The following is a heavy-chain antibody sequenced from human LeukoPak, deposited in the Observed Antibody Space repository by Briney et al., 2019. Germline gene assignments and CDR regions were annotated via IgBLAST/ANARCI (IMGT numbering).Heavy chain of an antibody. CDR2: IVVGSGNT. D-gene: IGHD4-23*01. CDR3: AAEGRPTVVTFRKGAVDL. Sequence: SVKVSCKASGFTFTSSAVQWVRQARGQRLEWIGWIVVGSGNTNYAQKFQERVAITRDMSTSTVYMELSSLRSEDTAVYYCAAEGRPTVVTFRKGAVDLWGQGTLVTVSS. J-gene: IGHJ4*02. CDR1: GFTFTSSA. V-gene: IGHV1-58*01.